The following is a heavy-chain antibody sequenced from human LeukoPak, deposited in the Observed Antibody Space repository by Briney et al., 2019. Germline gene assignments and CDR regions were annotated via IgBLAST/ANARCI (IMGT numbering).Heavy chain of an antibody. V-gene: IGHV1-2*02. D-gene: IGHD6-13*01. J-gene: IGHJ4*02. Sequence: GASVKVSCKASGYTFTDYSMHWVRQAPGQGLEWVGWINPNSGDTDYAQKFQGRVTMTRDTSISTAYLEVSRLTSDDTAVYFCARDAIAAAGAGAWGQGTLVTVSS. CDR2: INPNSGDT. CDR3: ARDAIAAAGAGA. CDR1: GYTFTDYS.